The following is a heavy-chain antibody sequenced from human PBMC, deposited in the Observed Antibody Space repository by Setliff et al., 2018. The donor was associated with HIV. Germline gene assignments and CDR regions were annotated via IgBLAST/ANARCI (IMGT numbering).Heavy chain of an antibody. CDR1: GYSISSRYY. V-gene: IGHV4-38-2*02. CDR2: IYHSGST. J-gene: IGHJ4*02. Sequence: SGTLSLTCTVSGYSISSRYYWGWIRQSPGKGLEWIGSIYHSGSTQYNPSLKSRVTISVDTPKNQFSLKLSSVTAADTAVYYCASSPAWRSDYGLHTFDYWGQGTLVTVSS. D-gene: IGHD4-17*01. CDR3: ASSPAWRSDYGLHTFDY.